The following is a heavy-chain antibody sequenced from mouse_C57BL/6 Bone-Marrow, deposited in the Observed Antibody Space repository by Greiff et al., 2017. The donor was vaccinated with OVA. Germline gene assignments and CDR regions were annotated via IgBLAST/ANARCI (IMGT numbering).Heavy chain of an antibody. Sequence: EVKLMESGGGLVQPGGSLKLSCAASGFTFSDYGMAWVRQAPRKGPEWVAFISNLAYSIYYADTVTGRFTISRENAKNTLYLEMSSLRSEDTAMYYCARPGGPYYAMDYWGQGTSVTVSS. CDR2: ISNLAYSI. J-gene: IGHJ4*01. V-gene: IGHV5-15*01. CDR3: ARPGGPYYAMDY. CDR1: GFTFSDYG.